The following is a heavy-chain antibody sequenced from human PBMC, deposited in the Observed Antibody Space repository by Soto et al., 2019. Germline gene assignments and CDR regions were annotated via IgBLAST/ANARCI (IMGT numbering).Heavy chain of an antibody. CDR1: GFTFSSYS. Sequence: PGGSLRLSCAASGFTFSSYSMNWVRQAPGKGLEWVSYISSSSSIIYYADSVKGRFTISRDNAKNSLYLQMNSLRAEDTAVYYCARDSFIVGVTSWGQGTLVTVSS. CDR2: ISSSSSII. J-gene: IGHJ4*02. D-gene: IGHD1-26*01. V-gene: IGHV3-48*01. CDR3: ARDSFIVGVTS.